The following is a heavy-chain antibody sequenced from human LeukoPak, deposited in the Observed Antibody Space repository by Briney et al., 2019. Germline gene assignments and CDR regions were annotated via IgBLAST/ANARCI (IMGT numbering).Heavy chain of an antibody. CDR2: IRYDGSNK. V-gene: IGHV3-30*02. D-gene: IGHD1-26*01. Sequence: PGGSLRLSCAASGFTFSSYGMHWVRQAPGKGLEWVAFIRYDGSNKYYADSVKGQFTISRDNSKNTLYLQMNSLRAEDTAVYYCAKVGAPPDYFDYWGQGTLVTVSS. CDR1: GFTFSSYG. CDR3: AKVGAPPDYFDY. J-gene: IGHJ4*02.